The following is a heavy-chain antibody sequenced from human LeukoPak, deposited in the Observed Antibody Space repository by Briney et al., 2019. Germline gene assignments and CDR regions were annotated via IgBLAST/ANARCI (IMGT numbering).Heavy chain of an antibody. J-gene: IGHJ4*02. CDR1: GFTFSSYA. V-gene: IGHV3-30-3*01. CDR2: ISYDGSNK. CDR3: AREKDGYNYFDY. Sequence: GGSLRLSCAASGFTFSSYAMHWVRQAPGKGLEWVAVISYDGSNKYYADSVKGRFTISRDNSKNTLYLQMNSLRAEDTAVYYCAREKDGYNYFDYWGQGTLDTVSS. D-gene: IGHD5-24*01.